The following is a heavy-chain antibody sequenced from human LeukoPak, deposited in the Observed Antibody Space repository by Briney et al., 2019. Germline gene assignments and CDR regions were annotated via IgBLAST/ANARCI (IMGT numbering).Heavy chain of an antibody. CDR3: ARRSFGSRGTWFDP. V-gene: IGHV3-48*04. CDR2: ISSSGTPI. CDR1: GFSFSTYW. Sequence: GGSLRLSCAASGFSFSTYWMSWVRQAPGRGLEWVSFISSSGTPIYYADSVKGRFTVSRDNAKNSLYLQMNSLRAEDTGVYFCARRSFGSRGTWFDPWGQGTLVTVSS. D-gene: IGHD3-16*01. J-gene: IGHJ5*02.